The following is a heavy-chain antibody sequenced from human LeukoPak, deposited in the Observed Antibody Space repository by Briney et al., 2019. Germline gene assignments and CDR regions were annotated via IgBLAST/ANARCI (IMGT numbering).Heavy chain of an antibody. CDR2: IHDSGST. V-gene: IGHV4-30-4*08. CDR3: ARRLSGPGNYYMNGYYFDY. CDR1: GGSISSGDYY. J-gene: IGHJ4*01. D-gene: IGHD3-10*01. Sequence: PSETLSLTCTVSGGSISSGDYYWSWIRQPPGKGLEWIGYIHDSGSTYYNPSLKSRVTISVDTSKNQFSLKLSSVAAADTAVYYCARRLSGPGNYYMNGYYFDYWGHGTLVTVSS.